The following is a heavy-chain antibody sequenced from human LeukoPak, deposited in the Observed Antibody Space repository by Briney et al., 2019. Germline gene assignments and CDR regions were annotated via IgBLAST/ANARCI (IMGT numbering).Heavy chain of an antibody. CDR1: GFTFSDYY. CDR3: ARDSSGWQYNWFDP. J-gene: IGHJ5*02. D-gene: IGHD6-19*01. V-gene: IGHV3-11*01. CDR2: ISSSGSTI. Sequence: GGSLRLSCAASGFTFSDYYMSWIRQAPGKGLEWVSYISSSGSTIYYADSVKGRFTISRDNAKNSLYLQMNSLRAEDTAVYYCARDSSGWQYNWFDPWAREPWSPSPQ.